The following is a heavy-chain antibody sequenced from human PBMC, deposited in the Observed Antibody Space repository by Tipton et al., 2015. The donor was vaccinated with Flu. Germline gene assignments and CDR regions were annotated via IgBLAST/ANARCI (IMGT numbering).Heavy chain of an antibody. J-gene: IGHJ1*01. CDR1: GFNFGDHA. V-gene: IGHV3-49*04. Sequence: SLRLSCSASGFNFGDHAMNWVRQTPGKGLEWVGYIRSSPYGATTEYAASVEGRFTISRDDSKSIAYLQLNSVKTEDTAVYYCSRVGSGSYAENFPHWGQGTRVTASS. CDR3: SRVGSGSYAENFPH. D-gene: IGHD1-26*01. CDR2: IRSSPYGATT.